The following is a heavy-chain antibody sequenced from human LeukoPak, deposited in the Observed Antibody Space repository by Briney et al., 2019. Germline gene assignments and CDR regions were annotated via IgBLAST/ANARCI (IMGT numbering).Heavy chain of an antibody. CDR3: AIRRFDY. CDR2: INPNSGNT. CDR1: GYTFTGYY. V-gene: IGHV1-8*03. Sequence: GASVKVSCKASGYTFTGYYMHWVRQAPGQGLEWMGWINPNSGNTGYAQKFQGRVTITRNTSISTAYMELSSLRSEDTAVYYCAIRRFDYWGQGTLVTVSS. J-gene: IGHJ4*02.